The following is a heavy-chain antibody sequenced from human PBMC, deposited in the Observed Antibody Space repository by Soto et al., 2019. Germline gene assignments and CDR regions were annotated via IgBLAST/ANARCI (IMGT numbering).Heavy chain of an antibody. CDR2: ISGSGTST. CDR1: GFTCSTCG. V-gene: IGHV3-23*04. CDR3: PKGGWLRHNDL. D-gene: IGHD5-12*01. J-gene: IGHJ1*01. Sequence: EVHLVESGGGLVQPGGSLRLSCAASGFTCSTCGMSWVRQAPGGGLEWLSVISGSGTSTYSADSVKGRFTICRDNSKNALYLQMNSLRAEDTAVYYCPKGGWLRHNDLWGQDSLVTLSS.